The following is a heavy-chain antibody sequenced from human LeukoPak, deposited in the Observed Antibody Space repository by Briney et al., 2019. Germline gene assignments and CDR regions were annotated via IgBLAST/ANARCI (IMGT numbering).Heavy chain of an antibody. CDR2: IYTSGST. Sequence: PSETLSLTCTVSGGSISSGSYYWSWIRQPAGKGLEWIGRIYTSGSTNYNPSLKSRVTISVDTSKNQFSLKLSSVTAADTAVYYCARGRGTLRVVIKSHYYFDYWGQGTLVTVSS. CDR3: ARGRGTLRVVIKSHYYFDY. J-gene: IGHJ4*02. CDR1: GGSISSGSYY. D-gene: IGHD2-21*01. V-gene: IGHV4-61*02.